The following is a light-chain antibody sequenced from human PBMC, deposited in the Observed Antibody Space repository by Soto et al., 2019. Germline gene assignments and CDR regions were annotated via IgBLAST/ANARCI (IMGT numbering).Light chain of an antibody. Sequence: EVVLTQAPATLSLSPGERATLSCRASQSVKSYLVWYQQKPGQTPRLLIYDASNRATGIPARFSGSGYETDFTLTISSLEPEDFAVYYCQQRRTWPLTFGGGTRVEIK. CDR2: DAS. CDR1: QSVKSY. J-gene: IGKJ4*01. V-gene: IGKV3-11*01. CDR3: QQRRTWPLT.